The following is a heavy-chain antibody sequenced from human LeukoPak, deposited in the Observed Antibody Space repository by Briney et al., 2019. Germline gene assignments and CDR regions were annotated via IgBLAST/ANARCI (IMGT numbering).Heavy chain of an antibody. Sequence: SQTLSLTCTVSGGSISSGDYYWSWIRQPPGRGLEWIGYIYYSGSTYYNPSLKSRVTISVDTSKNQFSLKLSSVTAADTAVYYCASELVVVPAAITAGFDPWGQGTLVTVSS. CDR3: ASELVVVPAAITAGFDP. V-gene: IGHV4-30-4*01. D-gene: IGHD2-2*01. CDR1: GGSISSGDYY. J-gene: IGHJ5*02. CDR2: IYYSGST.